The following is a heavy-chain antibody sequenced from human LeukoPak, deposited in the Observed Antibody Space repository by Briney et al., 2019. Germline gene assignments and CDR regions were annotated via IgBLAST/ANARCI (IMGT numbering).Heavy chain of an antibody. CDR2: MYYSGST. CDR1: GGSISSGDYY. V-gene: IGHV4-30-4*01. D-gene: IGHD3-22*01. CDR3: ARPYYYDSRIDP. Sequence: SETLSLTCTVSGGSISSGDYYWSWIRQPPGKGLEWIAYMYYSGSTYYNPSLKIRVTMSADTSKNQLSLKLSSVTAADTAVYYCARPYYYDSRIDPWGQGILATVSS. J-gene: IGHJ5*02.